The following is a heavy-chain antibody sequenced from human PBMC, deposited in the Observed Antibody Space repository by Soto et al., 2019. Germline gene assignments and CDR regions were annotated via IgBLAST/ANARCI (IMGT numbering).Heavy chain of an antibody. J-gene: IGHJ4*02. CDR1: GYSFTSYL. V-gene: IGHV5-51*01. Sequence: PGESLKISCKGSGYSFTSYLIGWVRQMPGKGLEWMGIIYPGDSDTRYSPSFQGQVTISADKSISTAYLQWSSLKASDTAMYYCARAEGSGSYYTPSGGSDYWGQGTLLTVSS. CDR2: IYPGDSDT. CDR3: ARAEGSGSYYTPSGGSDY. D-gene: IGHD3-10*01.